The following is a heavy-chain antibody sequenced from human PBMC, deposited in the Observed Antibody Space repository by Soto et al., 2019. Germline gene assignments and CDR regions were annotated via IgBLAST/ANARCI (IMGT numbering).Heavy chain of an antibody. CDR2: IIPVFGTA. CDR3: VRGRAVDISLVTISYFDY. D-gene: IGHD5-18*01. Sequence: QVQLVQSGAEVKKPGSSVKVSCKASGGTFRSYVFSWVRQAPGQGLEWMGGIIPVFGTAKYAQKFRGGVTITAEEYMSTAYMEVNSLRAVDSVVYYCVRGRAVDISLVTISYFDYWGHGTLVTVSS. V-gene: IGHV1-69*01. CDR1: GGTFRSYV. J-gene: IGHJ4*01.